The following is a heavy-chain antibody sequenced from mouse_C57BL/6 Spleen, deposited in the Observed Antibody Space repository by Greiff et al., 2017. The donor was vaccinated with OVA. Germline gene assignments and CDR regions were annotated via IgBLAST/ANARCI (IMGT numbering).Heavy chain of an antibody. CDR1: GYTFTSYG. CDR2: IYPRSGNT. CDR3: ARVGRDYGSSYDDYWYFDV. J-gene: IGHJ1*03. Sequence: VKLQESGAELARPGASVKLSCKASGYTFTSYGISWVKQRTGQGLEWIGEIYPRSGNTYYNEKFKGKATLTADKSSSTAYMELRSLTSEDSAVYFCARVGRDYGSSYDDYWYFDVWGTGTTVTVSS. D-gene: IGHD1-1*01. V-gene: IGHV1-81*01.